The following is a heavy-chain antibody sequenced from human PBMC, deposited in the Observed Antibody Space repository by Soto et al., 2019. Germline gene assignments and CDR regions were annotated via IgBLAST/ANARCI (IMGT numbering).Heavy chain of an antibody. D-gene: IGHD3-10*01. CDR3: ARRWGEGRVDY. J-gene: IGHJ4*02. CDR1: GGSISSSTW. V-gene: IGHV4-4*02. CDR2: IYHSGNT. Sequence: QVQLQESGPGLVKPSGTLSLTCAVSGGSISSSTWWGWVRHPPGKGLDWIGEIYHSGNTNYNPSLKSRVTMAVDKSRNQFSLKLSSVTATDTAVYYCARRWGEGRVDYWGQGTLVTVSS.